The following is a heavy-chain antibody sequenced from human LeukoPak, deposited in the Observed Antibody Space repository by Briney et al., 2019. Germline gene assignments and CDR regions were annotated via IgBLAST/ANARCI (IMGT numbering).Heavy chain of an antibody. V-gene: IGHV4-4*02. CDR3: ARKHSLKFVVVTAEHAFDI. CDR1: GGSISSSNW. J-gene: IGHJ3*02. CDR2: IYHSGST. Sequence: SGTLSLTCAVSGGSISSSNWWSWVRPPPGKGLEWIGEIYHSGSTNYNPSLKSRVTISVDKSKNQFSLKLSSVTAADTAVYYCARKHSLKFVVVTAEHAFDIWGQGTMVTVSS. D-gene: IGHD2-21*02.